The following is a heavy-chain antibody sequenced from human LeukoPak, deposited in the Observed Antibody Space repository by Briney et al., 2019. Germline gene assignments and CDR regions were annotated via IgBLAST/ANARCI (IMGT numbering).Heavy chain of an antibody. CDR3: ARDVRRVVGA. CDR2: TYYRFKWYN. D-gene: IGHD2-15*01. Sequence: SQTLSLTCAISGDSVSSNSAAWNWIRQSPSSGLEWLGRTYYRFKWYNDYAVSVESRITINPDISKNQFSLQLNSVTPEDTAVYYCARDVRRVVGAWGQGTLVTVSS. V-gene: IGHV6-1*01. J-gene: IGHJ5*02. CDR1: GDSVSSNSAA.